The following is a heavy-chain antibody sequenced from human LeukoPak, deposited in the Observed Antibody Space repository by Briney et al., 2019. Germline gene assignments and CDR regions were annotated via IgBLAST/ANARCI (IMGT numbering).Heavy chain of an antibody. V-gene: IGHV4-4*08. J-gene: IGHJ4*02. CDR2: FHSGGST. Sequence: NRSETLSLTCSASVVSISGFYWSWIRQPPRGGPEWVGYFHSGGSTASNPSLRSRVTFSIDTSKNQVSRRLTSVTATDTAVYYCARRRGNVGEGEFDYWGQGIPVTVST. CDR1: VVSISGFY. D-gene: IGHD4-17*01. CDR3: ARRRGNVGEGEFDY.